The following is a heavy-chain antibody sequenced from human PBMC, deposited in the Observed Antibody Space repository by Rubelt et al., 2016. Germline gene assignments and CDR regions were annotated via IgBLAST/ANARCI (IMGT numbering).Heavy chain of an antibody. Sequence: WSWIRQPPGKGLEWIGYIYYSGSTNYNPSLKSRVTISVDTSKNQFSLKLSSVTAADTAVYYCARLSIAAAGTSWFDPWGQGTLVTVSS. V-gene: IGHV4-59*08. CDR3: ARLSIAAAGTSWFDP. J-gene: IGHJ5*02. CDR2: IYYSGST. D-gene: IGHD6-13*01.